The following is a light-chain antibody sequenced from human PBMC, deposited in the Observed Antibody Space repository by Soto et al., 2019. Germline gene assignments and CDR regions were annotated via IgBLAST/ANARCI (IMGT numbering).Light chain of an antibody. CDR1: QGLSTW. J-gene: IGKJ2*01. V-gene: IGKV1-5*03. CDR2: KAS. Sequence: DIQMTQSPSTLSASVGDRVTITCRASQGLSTWLAWYRQKPGKAPKLLIDKASNLKSGVPSRFSGSGSGTEFTLTISSLQADDFATYYRQQYSSDSYTLGQGTKLDIK. CDR3: QQYSSDSYT.